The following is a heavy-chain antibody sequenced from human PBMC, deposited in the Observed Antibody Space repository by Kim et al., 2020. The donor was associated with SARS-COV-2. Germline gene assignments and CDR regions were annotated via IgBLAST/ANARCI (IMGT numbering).Heavy chain of an antibody. V-gene: IGHV3-53*01. CDR3: VRRVATSWAFDF. CDR2: IYSGGNT. D-gene: IGHD3-3*01. Sequence: GGSLRLSCAASGFTVSGNYMSWVRQAPGKGLEWVSVIYSGGNTYYADSVKGRFTISRDTSKNTLYLQMNSLRAEDTAEYYCVRRVATSWAFDFWGQGTLVTVSS. J-gene: IGHJ4*02. CDR1: GFTVSGNY.